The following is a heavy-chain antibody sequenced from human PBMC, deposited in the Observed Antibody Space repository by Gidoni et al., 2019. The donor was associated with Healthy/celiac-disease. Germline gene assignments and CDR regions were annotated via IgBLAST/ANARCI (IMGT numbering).Heavy chain of an antibody. D-gene: IGHD1-26*01. V-gene: IGHV4-34*01. CDR2: INHSGST. CDR3: ARGRRVGATGEWDY. Sequence: QVQLQQWGAGLLKPSETLSLTCAVYGGSFSGYYWSWIRQPPGKGLEWIGEINHSGSTNYNPSLKSRVTISVDTSKNQFSLKLSSVTAADTAVYYCARGRRVGATGEWDYWGQGTLVTVSS. CDR1: GGSFSGYY. J-gene: IGHJ4*02.